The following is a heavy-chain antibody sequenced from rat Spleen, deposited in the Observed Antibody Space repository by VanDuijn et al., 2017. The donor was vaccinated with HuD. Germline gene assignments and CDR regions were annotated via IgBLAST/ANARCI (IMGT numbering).Heavy chain of an antibody. V-gene: IGHV5-22*01. CDR2: ISYEGGST. J-gene: IGHJ4*01. Sequence: EVQLVESGGGSVQPGRSLKLSCAASGFTFSDYYMAWVRQAPKKGLEWVASISYEGGSTYYGDSVKGRFTISRDNAKNTLYLQVNSLRSEDTATYYCARPGKTSYVMDAWGQGASVTVSS. CDR3: ARPGKTSYVMDA. CDR1: GFTFSDYY. D-gene: IGHD1-4*01.